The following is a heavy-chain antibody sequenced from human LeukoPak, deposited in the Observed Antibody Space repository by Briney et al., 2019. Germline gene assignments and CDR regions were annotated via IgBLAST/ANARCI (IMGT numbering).Heavy chain of an antibody. Sequence: GGSLRLSRAASGFSSSSYEMNWVRQAPGKGLEWVSYISSSGSTIYYADSVKGRFTISRDNAKNSLYLQMNSLRAEDTAVYYCARDPRRYYYESSGYAPSGYWGQGTLVTVSS. J-gene: IGHJ4*02. CDR1: GFSSSSYE. CDR3: ARDPRRYYYESSGYAPSGY. V-gene: IGHV3-48*03. D-gene: IGHD3-22*01. CDR2: ISSSGSTI.